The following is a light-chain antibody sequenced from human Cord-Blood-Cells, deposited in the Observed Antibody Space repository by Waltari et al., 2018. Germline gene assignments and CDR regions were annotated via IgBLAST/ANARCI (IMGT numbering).Light chain of an antibody. J-gene: IGKJ5*01. CDR1: QSVSSSY. Sequence: EIVLTQSPGTLSLSPGERATLSCRARQSVSSSYLAWYQQKPGQAPRLLIYGASSRATGIPYRFSGSGSGTDFTLTISRLEPEDFAVYYCQQYGSSPLTFGQGTRLEIK. V-gene: IGKV3-20*01. CDR2: GAS. CDR3: QQYGSSPLT.